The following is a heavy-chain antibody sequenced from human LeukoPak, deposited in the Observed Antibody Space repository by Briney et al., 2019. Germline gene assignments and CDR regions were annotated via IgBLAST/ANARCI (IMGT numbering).Heavy chain of an antibody. Sequence: AGGSLRLSCAASGFTFSSYGMHWVRQAPGKGLEWVAVIWYDGSNKYYADSVKGRFTIPRDNSKNTLYLQMNSLRAEDTAVYYCARDEIAVALEYYYYYGMDVWGQGTTVTVSS. CDR3: ARDEIAVALEYYYYYGMDV. CDR1: GFTFSSYG. CDR2: IWYDGSNK. D-gene: IGHD6-19*01. J-gene: IGHJ6*02. V-gene: IGHV3-33*01.